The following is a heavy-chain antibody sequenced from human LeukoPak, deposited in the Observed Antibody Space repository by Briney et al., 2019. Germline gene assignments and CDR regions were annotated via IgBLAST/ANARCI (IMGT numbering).Heavy chain of an antibody. Sequence: SVKVSCKASGGTFSSYAISWVRQAPGQGLEWMGRIIPILGIANYAQKFQGRVTITADKSTSTAYMKLSSLRSEDTAVYYCANNVDTAINLAPDWGQGTLVTVSS. CDR1: GGTFSSYA. D-gene: IGHD5-18*01. V-gene: IGHV1-69*04. CDR2: IIPILGIA. CDR3: ANNVDTAINLAPD. J-gene: IGHJ4*02.